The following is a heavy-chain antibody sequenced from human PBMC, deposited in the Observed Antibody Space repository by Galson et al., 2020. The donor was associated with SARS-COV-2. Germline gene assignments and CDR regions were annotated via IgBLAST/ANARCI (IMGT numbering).Heavy chain of an antibody. CDR2: ISGSSSYI. CDR3: ARDLASSKATRPAVSRYYYYYGMDV. J-gene: IGHJ6*02. CDR1: GFTFSSYS. Sequence: GGSLRLSCAASGFTFSSYSMNWVRQAPGKGLEWVSSISGSSSYIYYAASVKGRFTISRDTGKNSLYLQMNSLRAEDTAVCYCARDLASSKATRPAVSRYYYYYGMDVWGQGATVTVSS. V-gene: IGHV3-21*01. D-gene: IGHD6-6*01.